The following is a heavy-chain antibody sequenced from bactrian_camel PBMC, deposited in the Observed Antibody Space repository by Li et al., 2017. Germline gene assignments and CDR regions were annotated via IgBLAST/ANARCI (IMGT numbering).Heavy chain of an antibody. J-gene: IGHJ4*01. Sequence: HVQLVESGGGLVQPGGSLRLSCATSGFTFSNYGMSWVRRAPGKGPEWVSAILSDGTNTYYADYVKGRFTISRDNAKNTLYLQMNSLKSEDTALYYCARGIRSTYWGQGTQVTVS. CDR1: GFTFSNYG. D-gene: IGHD6*01. CDR3: ARGIRSTY. V-gene: IGHV3S6*01. CDR2: ILSDGTNT.